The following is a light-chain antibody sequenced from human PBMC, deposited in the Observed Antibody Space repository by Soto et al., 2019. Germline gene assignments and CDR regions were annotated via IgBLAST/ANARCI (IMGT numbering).Light chain of an antibody. CDR1: QYIAGY. CDR2: GAS. CDR3: QQAYSFPIT. V-gene: IGKV1D-12*01. Sequence: DIQVTQSPSSVSASVGDRVTITCRASQYIAGYLAWYQHKPGRTPELLIHGASRLQSGVPARFSGSGSGTDFTLSINSLQPEDFATYYCQQAYSFPITFGQGTRLEIK. J-gene: IGKJ5*01.